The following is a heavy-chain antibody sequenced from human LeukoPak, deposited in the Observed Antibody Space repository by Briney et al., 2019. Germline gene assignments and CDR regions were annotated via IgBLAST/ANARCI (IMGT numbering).Heavy chain of an antibody. J-gene: IGHJ4*02. CDR3: VRHSGSYLQRPFDY. CDR1: GGSISSSSYY. V-gene: IGHV4-39*01. D-gene: IGHD1-26*01. Sequence: PSETLSLTCSVSGGSISSSSYYWGWIRQPPGKGLGWIGSIYNSGTTHYNPSLKSRVTISVETSKNQFSLKLSSVTAADTAVYYCVRHSGSYLQRPFDYWGQGTLVTVSS. CDR2: IYNSGTT.